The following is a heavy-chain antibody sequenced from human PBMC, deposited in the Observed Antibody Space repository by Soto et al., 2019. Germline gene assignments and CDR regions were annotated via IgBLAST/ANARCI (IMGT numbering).Heavy chain of an antibody. J-gene: IGHJ6*02. CDR1: GFTFSSYA. CDR3: AKDFSEKYYYYGMDV. V-gene: IGHV3-23*01. Sequence: GGSLRLSCAASGFTFSSYAMSWVRQAPGKGLEWVSAISGSGGSTYYADSVKGRFTISRDNSKNTLYLQMNSLRAGDTAVYYCAKDFSEKYYYYGMDVWGQGTTVTVSS. CDR2: ISGSGGST.